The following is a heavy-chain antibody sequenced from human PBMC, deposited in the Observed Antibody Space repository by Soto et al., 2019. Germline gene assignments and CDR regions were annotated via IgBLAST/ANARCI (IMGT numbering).Heavy chain of an antibody. CDR3: ARPPPRFTMVRNYYYYMDV. CDR2: IWYDGSNK. Sequence: GGSLRLSCAASGFTFSSYGMHWVRQAPGKGLEWVAVIWYDGSNKYYADSVKGRFTISRDNSKNTLYLQMNSLRAEDTAVYYCARPPPRFTMVRNYYYYMDVWGKGTTVTVSS. CDR1: GFTFSSYG. J-gene: IGHJ6*03. D-gene: IGHD3-10*01. V-gene: IGHV3-33*01.